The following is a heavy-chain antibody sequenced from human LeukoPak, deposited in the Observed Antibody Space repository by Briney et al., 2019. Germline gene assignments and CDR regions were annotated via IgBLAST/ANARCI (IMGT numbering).Heavy chain of an antibody. Sequence: SETLSLTCAVYGGSFSGYYWSWIRQPPGKGLEWIGEINHSGSTNYNPSLKSRVTISVDTSKNQFSLKLSSVTAADTAVYYCARGKSLRFLEWGRGSGTPPYYMDVWGKGTTVTVSS. J-gene: IGHJ6*03. D-gene: IGHD3-3*01. CDR3: ARGKSLRFLEWGRGSGTPPYYMDV. CDR2: INHSGST. CDR1: GGSFSGYY. V-gene: IGHV4-34*01.